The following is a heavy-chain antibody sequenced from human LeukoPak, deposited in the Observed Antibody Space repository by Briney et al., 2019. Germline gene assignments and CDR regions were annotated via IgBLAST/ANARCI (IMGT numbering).Heavy chain of an antibody. CDR1: GFTFDDYA. D-gene: IGHD6-13*01. CDR2: ISWNSGSI. V-gene: IGHV3-9*01. Sequence: GGSLRLSCAASGFTFDDYAMHWVRQAPGKGLEWVSGISWNSGSIGYADSVKGRFTISRDNAKNSLYLQMNSLRAEDTAVYYCARAVYSSSWYDWFDPWGQGTLVTVSS. CDR3: ARAVYSSSWYDWFDP. J-gene: IGHJ5*02.